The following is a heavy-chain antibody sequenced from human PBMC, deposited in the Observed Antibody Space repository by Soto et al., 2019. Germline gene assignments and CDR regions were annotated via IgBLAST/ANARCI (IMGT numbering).Heavy chain of an antibody. CDR1: GGSINSYY. CDR3: ARDADL. V-gene: IGHV4-59*01. J-gene: IGHJ2*01. CDR2: IYYRGST. Sequence: QVQLQESGPGLVKPSETLSLTCTVSGGSINSYYWSWIRQPPGKGLEWIGYIYYRGSTNYNPSLKSRVTVSVDTSKNQFFLKLSSVTAVDTAVYYCARDADLWGRGTLVMVSS.